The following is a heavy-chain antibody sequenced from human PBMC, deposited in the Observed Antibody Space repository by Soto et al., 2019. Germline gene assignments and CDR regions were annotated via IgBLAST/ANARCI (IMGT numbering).Heavy chain of an antibody. CDR3: ARGYCSSSGCSHYFDY. V-gene: IGHV1-2*02. D-gene: IGHD2-2*01. CDR2: INPTSGGT. J-gene: IGHJ4*02. CDR1: GYTFPGNY. Sequence: ASVRVSCKASGYTFPGNYMHWVRQAPGQGLEWMALINPTSGGTNYAQKFQGRVTMTWDTSISTAYIELSRLRSDEAAIYYCARGYCSSSGCSHYFDYWGQGTLVTVSS.